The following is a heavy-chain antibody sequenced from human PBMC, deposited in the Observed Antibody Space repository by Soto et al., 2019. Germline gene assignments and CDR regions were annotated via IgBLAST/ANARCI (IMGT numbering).Heavy chain of an antibody. J-gene: IGHJ4*02. CDR3: ARTTRVRGYSGYDPTDTTYFDY. V-gene: IGHV4-34*01. CDR1: GGSFSGYY. D-gene: IGHD5-12*01. Sequence: SETLSLTCAVYGGSFSGYYWSWIRQPPGKGLEWIGEINHSGSTNYNPSLKSRVTISVDTSKNQFSLKLSSVTAADTAVYYCARTTRVRGYSGYDPTDTTYFDYWGQGTLVTVSS. CDR2: INHSGST.